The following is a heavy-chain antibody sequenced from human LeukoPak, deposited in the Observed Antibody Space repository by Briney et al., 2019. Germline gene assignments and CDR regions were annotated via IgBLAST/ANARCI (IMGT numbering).Heavy chain of an antibody. CDR2: IYYSGST. V-gene: IGHV4-59*01. Sequence: KPSETLSLTCTVSGAPIRSYYWSWIRQPPGKGLEWIGYIYYSGSTNRNPSLRSRVTMSVDTSKNHFSLNLSSVPAADTAVYYCARVREVAATVSAFDIWGQGTVVTVSS. J-gene: IGHJ3*02. CDR1: GAPIRSYY. CDR3: ARVREVAATVSAFDI. D-gene: IGHD6-19*01.